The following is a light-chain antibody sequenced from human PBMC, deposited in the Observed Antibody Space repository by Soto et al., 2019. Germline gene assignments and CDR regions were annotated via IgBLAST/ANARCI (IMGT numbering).Light chain of an antibody. J-gene: IGKJ5*01. V-gene: IGKV3-11*01. Sequence: IMLTQSPATLSLSPGERATLSCRASQSVSSYLAWYQQKPGQAPRLLIYDASNRATGIPARFSGSGSGTDFTLTISSLEPEDFAVYYCQQRSNWSPTFGQGTRLENK. CDR1: QSVSSY. CDR3: QQRSNWSPT. CDR2: DAS.